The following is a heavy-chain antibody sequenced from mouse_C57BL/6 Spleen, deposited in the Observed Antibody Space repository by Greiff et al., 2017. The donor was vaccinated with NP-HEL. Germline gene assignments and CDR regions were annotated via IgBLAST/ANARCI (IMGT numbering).Heavy chain of an antibody. J-gene: IGHJ2*01. CDR2: IYPGSGST. CDR1: GYTFTSYW. CDR3: ARCTTVVSYYFDY. Sequence: QVQLKQPGAELVKPGASVKMSCKASGYTFTSYWITWVKQRPGQGLEWIGDIYPGSGSTNYNEKFKSKATLTVDTSSSTAYMQLSSLTSEDSAVYYCARCTTVVSYYFDYWGQGTTLTVSS. V-gene: IGHV1-55*01. D-gene: IGHD1-1*01.